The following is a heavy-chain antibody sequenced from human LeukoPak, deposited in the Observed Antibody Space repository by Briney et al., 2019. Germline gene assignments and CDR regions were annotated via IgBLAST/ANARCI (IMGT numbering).Heavy chain of an antibody. J-gene: IGHJ6*02. Sequence: GGSLRLSCAASGFTFSSYWMHWVRQAPGKGLVWVSRTNSDGSSTSYADSVKGRFTISRDNAKNTLYLQMNRLRAEDTAVYYCARTKKGFHHGMDVWGQGTTVTVSS. CDR2: TNSDGSST. CDR3: ARTKKGFHHGMDV. CDR1: GFTFSSYW. V-gene: IGHV3-74*01.